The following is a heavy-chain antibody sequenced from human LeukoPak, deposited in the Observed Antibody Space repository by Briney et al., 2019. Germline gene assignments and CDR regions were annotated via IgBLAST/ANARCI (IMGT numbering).Heavy chain of an antibody. CDR2: ISSSGSTI. V-gene: IGHV3-48*03. CDR3: ARDSRGRGFLFDY. J-gene: IGHJ4*02. Sequence: GGSLRLSCAASGFTFSSYEMNWVRQAPGKGLEWVSYISSSGSTIHYADSVKGRFTISRDNAKNSLYLQMNSLRAEDTAVYYCARDSRGRGFLFDYWGQGTLVTVSS. D-gene: IGHD3-16*01. CDR1: GFTFSSYE.